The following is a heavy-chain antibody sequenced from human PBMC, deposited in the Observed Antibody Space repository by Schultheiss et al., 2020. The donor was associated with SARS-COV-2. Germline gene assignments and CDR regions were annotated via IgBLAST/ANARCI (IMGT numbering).Heavy chain of an antibody. D-gene: IGHD3-3*01. CDR2: ISYDGSNK. Sequence: GGSLRLSCAGSGFTFSSYSMNWVRQAPGKGLEWVAVISYDGSNKYYADSVKGRFTISRDNSKNTLYLQMSSLRAEDPAVYYCAREAWIFGVPRHWYFDLWGRGTLVTVSS. V-gene: IGHV3-30*03. J-gene: IGHJ2*01. CDR1: GFTFSSYS. CDR3: AREAWIFGVPRHWYFDL.